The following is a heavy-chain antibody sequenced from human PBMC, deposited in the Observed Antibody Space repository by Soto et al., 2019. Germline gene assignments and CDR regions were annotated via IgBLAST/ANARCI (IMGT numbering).Heavy chain of an antibody. V-gene: IGHV3-74*01. CDR1: GFTFSSYW. D-gene: IGHD3-10*01. CDR3: GRDGFRGAVLDY. Sequence: EVQLVESGGGLVQPGGSLRLSCAASGFTFSSYWMHWVRQAPGKGLVWVSRINGDGSSTTYADSVKGRFTISRDNAKNTLYMHMNSLRAEDTAVYYCGRDGFRGAVLDYWGQGTLVTVSS. J-gene: IGHJ4*02. CDR2: INGDGSST.